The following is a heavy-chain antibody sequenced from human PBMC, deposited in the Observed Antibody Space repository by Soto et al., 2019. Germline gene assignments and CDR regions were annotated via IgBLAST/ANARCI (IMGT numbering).Heavy chain of an antibody. Sequence: QVHLVQSGAVVENPGASVKVSCKASGYTFTTFGINWVRQAPGQVLEWMGWITPYNGNANYPQKHQDRLTITPDTSTTKAYAERMSPRSADTSVYFCARARIFSGAHHDNWGQGTRVTASA. V-gene: IGHV1-18*04. CDR2: ITPYNGNA. D-gene: IGHD1-26*01. CDR1: GYTFTTFG. CDR3: ARARIFSGAHHDN. J-gene: IGHJ4*02.